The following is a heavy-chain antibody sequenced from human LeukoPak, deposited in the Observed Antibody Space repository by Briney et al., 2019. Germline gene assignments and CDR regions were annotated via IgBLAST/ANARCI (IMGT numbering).Heavy chain of an antibody. J-gene: IGHJ4*02. CDR2: MNPNSGDT. CDR3: ARAGVRGVIIRADY. V-gene: IGHV1-8*01. D-gene: IGHD3-10*01. CDR1: GYTFTSFD. Sequence: ASVKVSCKASGYTFTSFDINWVRRATGQGLEWMAWMNPNSGDTGYAQKFQGRVTMTRDTSISTAYMELSSLRSEDTAVYYCARAGVRGVIIRADYWGQGTLVTVSS.